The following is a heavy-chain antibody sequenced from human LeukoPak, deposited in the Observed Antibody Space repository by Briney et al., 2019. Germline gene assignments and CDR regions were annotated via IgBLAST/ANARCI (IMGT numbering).Heavy chain of an antibody. V-gene: IGHV4-34*01. CDR2: INHSGST. Sequence: SETLSLTCAVYGGSFSGYYWSWIRQPPGKGLEWIGEINHSGSTNYNPSLKSRVTISVDTSKNQFSLKLSSVTAADTAVYYCARALGTGWSQKEWGQGTLVTVSS. CDR3: ARALGTGWSQKE. CDR1: GGSFSGYY. D-gene: IGHD6-19*01. J-gene: IGHJ4*02.